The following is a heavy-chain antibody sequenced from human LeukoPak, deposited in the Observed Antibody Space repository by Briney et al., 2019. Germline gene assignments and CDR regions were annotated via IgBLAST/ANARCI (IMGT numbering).Heavy chain of an antibody. CDR3: ARDTHIVVVPAAIKAREDFDY. CDR2: ISAYNGNT. CDR1: GYTFTSYG. Sequence: ASVKVSCKASGYTFTSYGISWVRQAPGQGLEWMGWISAYNGNTNYAQKLQGRVTMTTDTSTSTAYMELRSLRSDDTAVYYCARDTHIVVVPAAIKAREDFDYWGQGTLVTVSS. J-gene: IGHJ4*02. D-gene: IGHD2-2*01. V-gene: IGHV1-18*01.